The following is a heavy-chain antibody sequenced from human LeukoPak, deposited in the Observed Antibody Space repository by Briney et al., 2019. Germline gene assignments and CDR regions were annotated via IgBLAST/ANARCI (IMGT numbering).Heavy chain of an antibody. V-gene: IGHV5-51*01. D-gene: IGHD1-1*01. CDR1: GFKFTNYW. CDR2: IYPDDSDT. Sequence: GQSLPISSQGSGFKFTNYWIGWARPTPGKGLAWMGIIYPDDSDTKYSPSFQGQVTISVDRSVNTAYLQWSSLKASDTGIYYCARLRGTPRGAGSVWGQGTTVTVSS. CDR3: ARLRGTPRGAGSV. J-gene: IGHJ6*01.